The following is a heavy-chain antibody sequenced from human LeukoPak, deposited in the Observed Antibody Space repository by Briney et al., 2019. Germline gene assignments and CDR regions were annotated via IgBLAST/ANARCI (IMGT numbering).Heavy chain of an antibody. J-gene: IGHJ4*02. CDR2: TRNKANSYST. Sequence: GGSLRLSCLASGFSFSDAWMSWVRQTPGKGLEWVGRTRNKANSYSTAYAASVRDRFTISRDVSENSLYLQMSSLKTEDTAVYYCARLNRIGGTYFFDYWGQGTLVTVSS. CDR1: GFSFSDAW. V-gene: IGHV3-72*01. CDR3: ARLNRIGGTYFFDY. D-gene: IGHD1-26*01.